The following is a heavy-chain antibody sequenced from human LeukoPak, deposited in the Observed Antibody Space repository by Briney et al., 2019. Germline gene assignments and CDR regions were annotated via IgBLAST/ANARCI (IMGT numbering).Heavy chain of an antibody. CDR3: ARDMEGYGANSVDY. D-gene: IGHD4-23*01. CDR1: GGTFSRYA. Sequence: SVKVSCKASGGTFSRYAISWVRQAPGQGLEWMGRIIPILGIANYAQKFQGRVTITADKSTSTAYMELSSLRSEDTAVYYCARDMEGYGANSVDYWGQGTLVTVSS. CDR2: IIPILGIA. V-gene: IGHV1-69*04. J-gene: IGHJ4*02.